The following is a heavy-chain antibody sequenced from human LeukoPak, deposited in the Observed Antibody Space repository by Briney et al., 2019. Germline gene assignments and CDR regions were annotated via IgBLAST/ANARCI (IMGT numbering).Heavy chain of an antibody. CDR3: ARDRYTVVSWYFDL. D-gene: IGHD4-23*01. CDR1: GGSISSGGYY. V-gene: IGHV4-31*03. Sequence: SQTLSLTCTVSGGSISSGGYYWSWIRQHPGKGLEWIVYIYYSGSTYYNPSLKSRVTISVDTSKNQFSLKLSSVTAADTAVYYCARDRYTVVSWYFDLWGRGTLVTVSS. J-gene: IGHJ2*01. CDR2: IYYSGST.